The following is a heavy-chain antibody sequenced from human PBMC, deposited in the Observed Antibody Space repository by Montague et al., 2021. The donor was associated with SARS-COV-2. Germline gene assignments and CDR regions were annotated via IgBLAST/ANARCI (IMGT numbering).Heavy chain of an antibody. CDR1: GDSVSSNRAA. V-gene: IGHV6-1*01. CDR2: TYYRSKWYN. J-gene: IGHJ4*02. Sequence: CAISGDSVSSNRAAWNWIRQSPSRGLEWLGRTYYRSKWYNNYAXXXKXXXTINPETSKNQFSLQLNSVAPEDTAIYYCARDRTTTAAAGDGFDYWGQGTLVTVSS. D-gene: IGHD6-13*01. CDR3: ARDRTTTAAAGDGFDY.